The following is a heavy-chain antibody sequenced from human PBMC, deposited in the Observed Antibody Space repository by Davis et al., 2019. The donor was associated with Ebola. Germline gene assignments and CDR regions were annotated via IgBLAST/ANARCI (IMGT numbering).Heavy chain of an antibody. J-gene: IGHJ6*04. CDR2: IYSSGST. D-gene: IGHD3-10*01. Sequence: ETLSLTCSVSGGSISSYYWSWIRQPPGKGLEWIGYIYSSGSTKYHPSLKSRVTISVDTSKNQFSLKLSSVTAADTAVYYCARDDIGGPYGMDVWGKGTTVTVSS. CDR1: GGSISSYY. V-gene: IGHV4-59*01. CDR3: ARDDIGGPYGMDV.